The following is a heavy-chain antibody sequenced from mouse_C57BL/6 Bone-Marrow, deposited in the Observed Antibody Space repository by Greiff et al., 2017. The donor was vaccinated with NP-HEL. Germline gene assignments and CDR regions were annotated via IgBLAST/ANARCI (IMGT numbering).Heavy chain of an antibody. Sequence: QVQLQQPGAELVKPGASVKMSCKASGYTFTSYWITWVKQRPGQGLEWIGDIYPGSGSTNYNEKFKSKATLTVDTSSRTAYMQLSSLTSEDSAVYYCARGETGTGGDAMDYWGQGTSVTVSS. V-gene: IGHV1-55*01. CDR2: IYPGSGST. D-gene: IGHD4-1*01. J-gene: IGHJ4*01. CDR1: GYTFTSYW. CDR3: ARGETGTGGDAMDY.